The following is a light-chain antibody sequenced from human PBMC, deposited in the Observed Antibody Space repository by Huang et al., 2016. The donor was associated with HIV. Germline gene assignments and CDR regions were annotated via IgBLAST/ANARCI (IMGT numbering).Light chain of an antibody. CDR1: QGISSY. V-gene: IGKV1-9*01. CDR3: QQLKSYPLT. Sequence: IQLTQSPSSLSASVGDRVNITCRASQGISSYLAWYQQKPGKAPKLLIDAASTLQSGVPSRFSGSGSGTDFTLTIRSLQPEDFATYYCQQLKSYPLTFGGGTKVEIK. CDR2: AAS. J-gene: IGKJ4*01.